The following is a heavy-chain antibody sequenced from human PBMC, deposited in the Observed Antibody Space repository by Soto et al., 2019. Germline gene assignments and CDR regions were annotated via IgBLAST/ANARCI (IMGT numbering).Heavy chain of an antibody. CDR1: GYTFTGYY. D-gene: IGHD4-17*01. CDR2: INPNSGGT. Sequence: ASVKVSCKASGYTFTGYYMHWVRQAPGQGLEWMGWINPNSGGTNYAQKFQGWVTMTRDTSINTAYMELSRLRSDDTAVYYCARTGELTVTYYFDYWGQGTLVTVSS. J-gene: IGHJ4*02. V-gene: IGHV1-2*04. CDR3: ARTGELTVTYYFDY.